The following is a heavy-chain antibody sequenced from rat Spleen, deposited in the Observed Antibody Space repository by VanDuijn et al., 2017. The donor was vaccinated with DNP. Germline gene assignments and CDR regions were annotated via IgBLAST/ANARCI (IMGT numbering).Heavy chain of an antibody. Sequence: EVQLVESGGGLVQPGRSVKLSCAASGFTFSNYDMAWVRQAPKKGLEWVATISYDGSSTYYRDSVKGRFTISRDNAKSTLYLQRDNLRSEETATYYCARGSTSIYWYFDFWGPGTMVTVSS. D-gene: IGHD3-1*01. CDR1: GFTFSNYD. CDR3: ARGSTSIYWYFDF. J-gene: IGHJ1*01. V-gene: IGHV5-7*01. CDR2: ISYDGSST.